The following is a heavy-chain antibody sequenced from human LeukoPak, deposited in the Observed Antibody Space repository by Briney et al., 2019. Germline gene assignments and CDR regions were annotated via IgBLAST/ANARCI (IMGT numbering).Heavy chain of an antibody. CDR1: GGSFSGYY. CDR3: ATAFGGSSTSGGFDY. D-gene: IGHD2-2*01. Sequence: SETLSLTCAVYGGSFSGYYWSWIRQPPGKGLEWIGEINHSGSTNYSPSLKSRVTISVDTSKNQFSLKLSSVTAADTAVYYCATAFGGSSTSGGFDYWGQGTLVTVSS. CDR2: INHSGST. J-gene: IGHJ4*02. V-gene: IGHV4-34*01.